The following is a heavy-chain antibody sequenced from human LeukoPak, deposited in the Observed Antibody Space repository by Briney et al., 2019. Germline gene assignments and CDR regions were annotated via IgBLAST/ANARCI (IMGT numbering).Heavy chain of an antibody. CDR2: IYTSGST. CDR3: ARVPLKNCGGDCPFFDY. Sequence: SETLSLTCTVSGGSISSYYWSWIRQPAGKGLEWIGRIYTSGSTNYNPSLKSRVTISVDTSKNQFSLKLSSVTAADTAVYYCARVPLKNCGGDCPFFDYWGQGTLVTVSS. J-gene: IGHJ4*02. D-gene: IGHD2-21*02. V-gene: IGHV4-4*07. CDR1: GGSISSYY.